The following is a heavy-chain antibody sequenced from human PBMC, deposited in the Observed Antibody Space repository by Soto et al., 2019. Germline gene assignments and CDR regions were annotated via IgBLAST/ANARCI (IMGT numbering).Heavy chain of an antibody. V-gene: IGHV1-18*01. J-gene: IGHJ4*02. D-gene: IGHD3-16*01. CDR1: GYTFTSYG. CDR2: ISAYNGNT. Sequence: QVQLVQSGAEVKKPGASVKVSCKASGYTFTSYGISWVRQAPGQGLEWMGWISAYNGNTNYAQKLQRRVTMTTDTSTSTAYMELRSLRSDDTAVYYCARVAPYYDYVWGSYRTKGPFDYWGQGTLVTVSS. CDR3: ARVAPYYDYVWGSYRTKGPFDY.